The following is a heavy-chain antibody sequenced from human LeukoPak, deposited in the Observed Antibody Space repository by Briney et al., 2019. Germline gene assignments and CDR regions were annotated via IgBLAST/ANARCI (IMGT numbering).Heavy chain of an antibody. CDR2: INHSGST. CDR1: GGSFSGYY. V-gene: IGHV4-34*01. J-gene: IGHJ4*02. D-gene: IGHD3-22*01. CDR3: ARVQKTLYYYDSSGSLDY. Sequence: SETLSLTCAVYGGSFSGYYWSWIRQPPGKGLEWIGEINHSGSTNYNPSLKSRVTISVDTSKNQFSLKLSSVTAADTAVYYCARVQKTLYYYDSSGSLDYWGQGTLVTVSS.